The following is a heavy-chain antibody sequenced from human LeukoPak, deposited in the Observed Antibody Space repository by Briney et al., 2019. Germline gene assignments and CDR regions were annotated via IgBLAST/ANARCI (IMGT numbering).Heavy chain of an antibody. CDR1: GFTFSDYS. CDR3: ARRLVTAGVTDFFDY. D-gene: IGHD6-13*01. CDR2: ISPAGDST. V-gene: IGHV3-23*01. Sequence: GGSLRLSCAASGFTFSDYSMSWVRQAPGAGLEWVSAISPAGDSTTYADSVKGRFTISRDNSKSTLYLQMHGLTAEDTALYYCARRLVTAGVTDFFDYWGHGTLVSVSS. J-gene: IGHJ4*01.